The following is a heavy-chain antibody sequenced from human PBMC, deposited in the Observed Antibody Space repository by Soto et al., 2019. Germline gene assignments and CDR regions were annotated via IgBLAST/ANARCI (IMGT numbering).Heavy chain of an antibody. Sequence: ASVKVSCKASGYSFTKYYMHWVRQAPGQGLEWMGVIDPSGGSTTYAQKFQGRLTMTRDTSTSTIYMELSSLRSEDTAVDYCARGKTAPLQGLADYWGQGTLVTASS. D-gene: IGHD6-19*01. CDR1: GYSFTKYY. CDR2: IDPSGGST. CDR3: ARGKTAPLQGLADY. V-gene: IGHV1-46*01. J-gene: IGHJ4*02.